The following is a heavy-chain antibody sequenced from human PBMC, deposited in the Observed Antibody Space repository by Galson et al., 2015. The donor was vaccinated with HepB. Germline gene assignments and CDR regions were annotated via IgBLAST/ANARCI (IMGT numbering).Heavy chain of an antibody. CDR1: GGSINSYY. D-gene: IGHD1-1*01. CDR2: ISYSGST. V-gene: IGHV4-59*01. Sequence: LSLTCTVSGGSINSYYWSWIRQSPGKGLEWIGYISYSGSTNYNPSLKSRVTISVDMSKNQFSLKLSSVTAADTAVYYCARGQKHTTVVRASLWNYDRTDQTPRYYFDYWGQGTLVTVSS. J-gene: IGHJ4*02. CDR3: ARGQKHTTVVRASLWNYDRTDQTPRYYFDY.